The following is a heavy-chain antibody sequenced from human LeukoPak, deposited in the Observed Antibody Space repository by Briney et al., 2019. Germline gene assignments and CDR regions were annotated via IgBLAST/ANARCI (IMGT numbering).Heavy chain of an antibody. V-gene: IGHV3-30*14. D-gene: IGHD3-9*01. J-gene: IGHJ5*02. CDR1: GFTFSSYV. Sequence: GGSLRLSCAASGFTFSSYVMHWVRQAPGKGLEWVAIISYDGSNEYYADSVKGRFTISRDNSKNTLYLQMNSLRAEDTAVYYCARGPRYFDWTTNWFDPWGQGTLVTVSS. CDR3: ARGPRYFDWTTNWFDP. CDR2: ISYDGSNE.